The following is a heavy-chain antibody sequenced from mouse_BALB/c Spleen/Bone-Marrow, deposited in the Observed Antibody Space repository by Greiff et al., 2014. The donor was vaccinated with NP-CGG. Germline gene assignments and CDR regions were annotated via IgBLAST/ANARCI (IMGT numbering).Heavy chain of an antibody. D-gene: IGHD2-1*01. V-gene: IGHV5-6*01. J-gene: IGHJ4*01. CDR1: GFTFSRYG. Sequence: EVQRVESGGDLVKPGGSLKLSCAASGFTFSRYGMSWVRQTPDQRLEWVANISSGGSYTYYPDSVKGRFTISRDNAKNTLYLHMSSLKSEDTAMYYCARQYGNLGVMDYWGQGTSVTVSS. CDR3: ARQYGNLGVMDY. CDR2: ISSGGSYT.